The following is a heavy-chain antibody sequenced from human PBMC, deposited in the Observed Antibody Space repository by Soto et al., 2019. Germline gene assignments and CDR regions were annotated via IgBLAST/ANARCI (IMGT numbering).Heavy chain of an antibody. CDR2: INPNSGGT. CDR1: GYTFTGYY. D-gene: IGHD3-3*01. CDR3: ASDVTTIFGVVIHYGMDV. J-gene: IGHJ6*02. V-gene: IGHV1-2*04. Sequence: QVQLVQSGAEVKKPGASVKVSCKASGYTFTGYYMHWVRQAPGQGLEWMGWINPNSGGTNYAQKFQGWVTMTRDTSISTAYMELSRLRSDDTAAYYCASDVTTIFGVVIHYGMDVWGQGTTVTVSS.